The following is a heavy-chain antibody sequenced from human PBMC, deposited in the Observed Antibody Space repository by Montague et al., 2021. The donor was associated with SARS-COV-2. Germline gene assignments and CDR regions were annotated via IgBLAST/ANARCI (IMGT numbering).Heavy chain of an antibody. D-gene: IGHD3-10*01. CDR2: IYYSGST. CDR1: GGSISSRSYY. Sequence: SETLSLTCTVSGGSISSRSYYWGWIRQPPGKGLEWIGSIYYSGSTYYNPSLKSRVTISVDTSKNQFSLKLSSVIAADTAVYYCARECGSGSYLVYWGQGTLVTVSS. V-gene: IGHV4-39*01. CDR3: ARECGSGSYLVY. J-gene: IGHJ4*02.